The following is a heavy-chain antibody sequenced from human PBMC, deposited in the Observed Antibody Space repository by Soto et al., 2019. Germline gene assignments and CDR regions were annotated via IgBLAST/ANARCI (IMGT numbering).Heavy chain of an antibody. CDR1: GGTFSSYA. CDR2: IIPIFGTA. V-gene: IGHV1-69*01. CDR3: ARAKILYDSSGYYYEPSFDY. Sequence: QVQLVQSGAEVQKPGSSVKVSCKASGGTFSSYAISWVRQAPGQGLEWMGGIIPIFGTANYAQKFQGRVTITADESTSTAYMELSSLRSEDTAVYYCARAKILYDSSGYYYEPSFDYWGQGTLVTVSS. D-gene: IGHD3-22*01. J-gene: IGHJ4*02.